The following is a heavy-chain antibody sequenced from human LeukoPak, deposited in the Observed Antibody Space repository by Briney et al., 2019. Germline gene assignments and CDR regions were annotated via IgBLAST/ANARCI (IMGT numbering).Heavy chain of an antibody. J-gene: IGHJ4*02. D-gene: IGHD2-15*01. CDR3: ARDGEGDEGWDY. V-gene: IGHV4-59*02. CDR1: GVSVRSHY. CDR2: ISYSGST. Sequence: ASETLSLTCTVSGVSVRSHYWIWIRQPPGKGLEWIVHISYSGSTYSNPSLKSRVTIAVATAKNHFSLRLSTLTAADTDVYYCARDGEGDEGWDYWGQGTLVTVSS.